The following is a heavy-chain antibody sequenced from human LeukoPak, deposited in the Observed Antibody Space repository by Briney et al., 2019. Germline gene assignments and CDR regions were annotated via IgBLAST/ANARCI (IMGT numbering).Heavy chain of an antibody. CDR1: GFTFSSYA. V-gene: IGHV3-23*01. J-gene: IGHJ4*02. D-gene: IGHD3-3*01. CDR2: ISGSGGST. CDR3: AKCDFLFWSDPSLYYFDY. Sequence: GGSLRLSCAASGFTFSSYAMSWVRQAPGKGMEWVSAISGSGGSTYYADSVKGRFTISRDNSKNTLYLQMNSLRAEDTAVYYCAKCDFLFWSDPSLYYFDYWGQGTLVTVSS.